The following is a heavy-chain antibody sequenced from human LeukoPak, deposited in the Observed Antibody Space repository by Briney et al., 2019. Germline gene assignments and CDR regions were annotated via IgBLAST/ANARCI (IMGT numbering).Heavy chain of an antibody. Sequence: GGSLRLSCAASGFTFSSYAMSWVRQAPGKGLEWVSAISGSGGSTYYADSVKGRFTISRDNSKNTLYLQMNSLRAEDTAVYYCAKDRDDYDSRDSGFDYWGQGTLVTVSS. V-gene: IGHV3-23*01. CDR2: ISGSGGST. D-gene: IGHD3-22*01. J-gene: IGHJ4*02. CDR1: GFTFSSYA. CDR3: AKDRDDYDSRDSGFDY.